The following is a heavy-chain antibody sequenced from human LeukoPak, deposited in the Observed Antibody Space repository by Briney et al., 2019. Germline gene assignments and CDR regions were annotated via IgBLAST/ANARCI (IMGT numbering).Heavy chain of an antibody. J-gene: IGHJ6*03. D-gene: IGHD3-10*01. CDR1: GFTFSDYY. CDR3: AREYYGSGSYYTPHNCYYMDV. CDR2: ISSSGSTI. V-gene: IGHV3-11*01. Sequence: GGCLRLSCAASGFTFSDYYMSWIRQAPGKGLEWVSYISSSGSTIYYADSVEGRFTISRDNAKNSLYLQMNSLRAEDTAVYYCAREYYGSGSYYTPHNCYYMDVWGKGTKVTLSS.